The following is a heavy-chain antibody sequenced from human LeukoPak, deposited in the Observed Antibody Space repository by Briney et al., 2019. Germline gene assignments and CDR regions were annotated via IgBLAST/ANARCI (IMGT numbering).Heavy chain of an antibody. CDR3: ARERAYYYESSGYREIYNWFHP. CDR2: IYYWGSN. V-gene: IGHV4-61*01. CDR1: GGSFSRGTFY. Sequence: SETLPLTCIGSGGSFSRGTFYWRGPRPPRGRAVEGVGNIYYWGSNNYNPSLKSRITISVDMSTNQFSLRLISVTAAHTAVYYCARERAYYYESSGYREIYNWFHPWGQGTLVTVSS. J-gene: IGHJ5*02. D-gene: IGHD3-22*01.